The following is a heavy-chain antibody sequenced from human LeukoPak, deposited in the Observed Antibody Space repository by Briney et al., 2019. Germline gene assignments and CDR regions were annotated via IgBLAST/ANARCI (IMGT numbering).Heavy chain of an antibody. Sequence: GASVKVSCKASGGTFSSYAISWVRQAPGQGLEWMGRIIPILGIANYAQKFQGRVTITADKSTSTAYMELSSLRSEDTAVYYCARRYNWNDGEGPIWGQGTMVTVSS. D-gene: IGHD1-1*01. J-gene: IGHJ3*02. CDR1: GGTFSSYA. CDR3: ARRYNWNDGEGPI. CDR2: IIPILGIA. V-gene: IGHV1-69*04.